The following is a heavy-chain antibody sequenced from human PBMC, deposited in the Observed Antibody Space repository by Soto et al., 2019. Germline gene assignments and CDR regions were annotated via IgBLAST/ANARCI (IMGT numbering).Heavy chain of an antibody. D-gene: IGHD3-9*01. CDR1: GFTFSNYA. Sequence: GGSLRLSCAASGFTFSNYAMSWVRQAPGKGLEWVAVISYDGSNKYYADSVKGRFTISRDNSKNTLYLQMNSLRAEDTAVYYCAKESSLRYFDWFTPYYFDYWGQGTLVTVSS. CDR3: AKESSLRYFDWFTPYYFDY. CDR2: ISYDGSNK. J-gene: IGHJ4*02. V-gene: IGHV3-30*18.